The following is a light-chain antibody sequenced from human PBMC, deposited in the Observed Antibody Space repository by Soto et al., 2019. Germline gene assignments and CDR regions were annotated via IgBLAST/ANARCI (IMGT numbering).Light chain of an antibody. J-gene: IGLJ1*01. CDR2: EVV. Sequence: SVLTQPPSASGSPGQSVTISCTGTKNDIGVYDFVSWYQHHPGKAPRLIIYEVVQRPSGVPDRFSGSKSGNTATLTISRVEAGDEADYYCQVWDSSSDHYVFGTGTKVTVL. V-gene: IGLV2-8*01. CDR1: KNDIGVYDF. CDR3: QVWDSSSDHYV.